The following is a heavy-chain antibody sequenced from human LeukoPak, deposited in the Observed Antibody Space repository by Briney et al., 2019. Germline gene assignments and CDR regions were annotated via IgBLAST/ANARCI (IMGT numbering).Heavy chain of an antibody. CDR1: GFTFSSYG. CDR2: IRYDGNIK. Sequence: GGSLRLSCGASGFTFSSYGMLWVRQSPGKGLEWVAFIRYDGNIKFYADSLKGRFTISRDNSKNTLYLHINSLRPEDTALYYCVKDNPLDYWGQGTLVTVSS. J-gene: IGHJ4*02. V-gene: IGHV3-30*02. D-gene: IGHD1-14*01. CDR3: VKDNPLDY.